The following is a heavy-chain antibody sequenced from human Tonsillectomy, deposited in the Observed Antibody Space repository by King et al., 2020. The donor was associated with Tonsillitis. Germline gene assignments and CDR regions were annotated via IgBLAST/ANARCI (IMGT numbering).Heavy chain of an antibody. CDR2: IDGGGGRI. V-gene: IGHV3-23*04. J-gene: IGHJ6*03. D-gene: IGHD6-19*01. CDR3: AKEGSYYMDV. CDR1: GFKLKNFV. Sequence: EVQLVESGGGLVQPGGSLRLSCAVAGFKLKNFVMSWVRQAPGKGLEWVSFIDGGGGRIKYADSVKGRFTISRDNSKNTLYLQMRSLRAEDRAVYYCAKEGSYYMDVWGKGTTVTVSS.